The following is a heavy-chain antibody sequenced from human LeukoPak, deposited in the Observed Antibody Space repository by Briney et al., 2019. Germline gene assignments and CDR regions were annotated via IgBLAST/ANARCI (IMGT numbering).Heavy chain of an antibody. V-gene: IGHV4-39*01. CDR3: ARHNKAFDI. CDR2: IYYSGRT. CDR1: GGSISSSSYY. D-gene: IGHD2/OR15-2a*01. J-gene: IGHJ3*02. Sequence: SSETLSLTCSVSGGSISSSSYYWGWIRQPPGKGLEWIGSIYYSGRTYYNPSLKGRVTISVDTSKSQFSLKLSSVTAADTAVYYCARHNKAFDIWGQGTMVTVSS.